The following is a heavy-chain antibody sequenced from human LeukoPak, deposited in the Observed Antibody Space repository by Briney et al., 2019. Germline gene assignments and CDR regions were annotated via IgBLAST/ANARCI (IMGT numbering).Heavy chain of an antibody. CDR3: ARRGYGDYWFDP. V-gene: IGHV4-59*08. CDR1: GGSISSSY. D-gene: IGHD4-17*01. J-gene: IGHJ5*02. CDR2: IYYSGST. Sequence: PSETLSLTCNVSGGSISSSYWNWIRQPPGKGLEWIGYIYYSGSTNYNPSLKSRVTISVDTSKNQFSLKLSSVTAADTAVYYCARRGYGDYWFDPWGQGTLVTVSS.